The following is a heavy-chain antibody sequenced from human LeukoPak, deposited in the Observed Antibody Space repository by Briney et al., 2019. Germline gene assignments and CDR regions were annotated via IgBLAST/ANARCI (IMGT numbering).Heavy chain of an antibody. J-gene: IGHJ3*01. V-gene: IGHV4-31*03. CDR3: ARDRWSGSYYQGLDF. CDR1: GGSISSGGYY. Sequence: PSETLSLTCTVSGGSISSGGYYWSWIRQHPGKGLEWIGYIYYSGSTYYNPSLKSRVTISVDTSKNQFSLKLSSVTAADTAVYYCARDRWSGSYYQGLDFWGQGTMVTVSS. D-gene: IGHD3-10*01. CDR2: IYYSGST.